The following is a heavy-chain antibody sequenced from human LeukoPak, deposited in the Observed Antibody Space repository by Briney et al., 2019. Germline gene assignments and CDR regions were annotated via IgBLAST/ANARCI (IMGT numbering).Heavy chain of an antibody. Sequence: ASAKVSCKASGGSFNNYAIRWVRQAPGQGLEWMGEISPIFATANYAQKFQDRVTITADESTSTACMDLSNLRAEDTAVYYCARASSSSYWRGADYWGQGTLVTVSS. V-gene: IGHV1-69*01. CDR1: GGSFNNYA. J-gene: IGHJ4*02. CDR3: ARASSSSYWRGADY. D-gene: IGHD6-13*01. CDR2: ISPIFATA.